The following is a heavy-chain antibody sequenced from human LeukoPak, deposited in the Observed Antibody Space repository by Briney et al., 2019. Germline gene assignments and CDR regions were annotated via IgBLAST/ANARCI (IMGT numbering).Heavy chain of an antibody. J-gene: IGHJ4*02. CDR3: ARSRRDDYGDYIY. Sequence: GASVKVSCKASGGTFSSYAITWVRQAPGQGLEWMGRIIPILGIANYAQKFQGRVTITADKSTSTAYMELSSLRSEDTAVYYCARSRRDDYGDYIYWGQGTLVTVSS. CDR2: IIPILGIA. D-gene: IGHD4-17*01. V-gene: IGHV1-69*04. CDR1: GGTFSSYA.